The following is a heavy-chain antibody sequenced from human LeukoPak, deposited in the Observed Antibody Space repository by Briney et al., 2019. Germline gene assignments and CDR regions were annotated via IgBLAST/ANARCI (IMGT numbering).Heavy chain of an antibody. J-gene: IGHJ6*04. CDR2: INHSGST. CDR1: GGSFSGYY. D-gene: IGHD6-13*01. V-gene: IGHV4-34*01. CDR3: ARGRSGSSWSVDV. Sequence: SETLSLTCAVYGGSFSGYYWSWIRQPPGKGLERIGEINHSGSTNYNPSLKSRVTISVDTSKNQFSLKLSSVTAADTAVYYCARGRSGSSWSVDVWGKGTTVTVSS.